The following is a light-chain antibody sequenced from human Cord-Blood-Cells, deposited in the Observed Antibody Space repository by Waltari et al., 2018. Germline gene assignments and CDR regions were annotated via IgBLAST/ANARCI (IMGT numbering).Light chain of an antibody. V-gene: IGKV1-5*01. CDR2: DAS. J-gene: IGKJ1*01. Sequence: DIQMTHSPSTLSASVGDRVTITCRASQSISSGLAWEQQKPGKAPKLLIYDASSLESGVPSMFSGSGYVTEFTLTISSLQPDDFATYYCQQYNSYSWTFGQGSKVVIK. CDR1: QSISSG. CDR3: QQYNSYSWT.